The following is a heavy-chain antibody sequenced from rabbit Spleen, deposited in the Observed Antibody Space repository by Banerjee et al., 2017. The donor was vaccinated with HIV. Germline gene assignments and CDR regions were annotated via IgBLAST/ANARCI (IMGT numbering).Heavy chain of an antibody. J-gene: IGHJ4*01. Sequence: QEQLKESGGGLVKPGASLTLTCKASGVSLNDKDVMCWVRQAPGKGLEWIACINIVTGKSVYASWALGRFIMSRTSSTTVTLQMTSLTVADTATYFCARDLPSGGFLDLYLWGPGTLVTVS. D-gene: IGHD1-1*01. V-gene: IGHV1S45*01. CDR2: INIVTGKS. CDR3: ARDLPSGGFLDLYL. CDR1: GVSLNDKDV.